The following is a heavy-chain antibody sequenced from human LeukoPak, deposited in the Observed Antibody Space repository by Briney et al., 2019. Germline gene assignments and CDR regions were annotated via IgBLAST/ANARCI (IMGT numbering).Heavy chain of an antibody. CDR3: ARDGIAASSYYYYYYMDV. CDR1: GYTFTSYG. V-gene: IGHV1-18*01. D-gene: IGHD6-13*01. CDR2: ISAYNGNT. J-gene: IGHJ6*03. Sequence: GASVKVSCKASGYTFTSYGISWVRQAPGQGLEWMGWISAYNGNTNYAQKFQGRVTITADKSTSTAYMELSSLRSEDTAVYYCARDGIAASSYYYYYYMDVWGKGTTVTVSS.